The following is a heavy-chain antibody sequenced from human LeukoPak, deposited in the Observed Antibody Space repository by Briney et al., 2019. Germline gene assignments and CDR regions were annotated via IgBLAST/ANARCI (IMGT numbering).Heavy chain of an antibody. CDR2: VHYTGDT. J-gene: IGHJ4*02. V-gene: IGHV4-59*01. CDR1: GGSISSYY. Sequence: SETLSLTCTVSGGSISSYYWSWIRQPPGKGLEWIGYVHYTGDTRYNPSLRSRVTMSVDTSKNQFSLKLSSVTAADTAVYYCARDLDMGYWGQGTLVTVSS. CDR3: ARDLDMGY.